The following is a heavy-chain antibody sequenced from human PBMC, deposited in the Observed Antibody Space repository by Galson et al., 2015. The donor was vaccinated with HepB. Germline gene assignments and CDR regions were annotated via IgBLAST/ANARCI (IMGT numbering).Heavy chain of an antibody. D-gene: IGHD2-21*02. V-gene: IGHV1-2*02. CDR2: INPNRGGT. Sequence: SVKVSCKASGYIFTGYYIHWVRQAPGQGLEWMGWINPNRGGTNYAQKFQGRVTMTRDTSISTAYMELSRLRSDDTAVYYCARYPDSLVTDYFFYGMDVWGQGTTVTVSS. J-gene: IGHJ6*02. CDR3: ARYPDSLVTDYFFYGMDV. CDR1: GYIFTGYY.